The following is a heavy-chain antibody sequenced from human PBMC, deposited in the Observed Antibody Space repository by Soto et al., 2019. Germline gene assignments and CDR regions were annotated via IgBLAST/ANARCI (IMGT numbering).Heavy chain of an antibody. CDR2: INAGNGNT. CDR3: ARDCGGDCYTLGYYYYMDV. CDR1: GYTFTSYA. J-gene: IGHJ6*03. Sequence: ASVKVSCKASGYTFTSYAMHWVRQAPGQRLEWMGWINAGNGNTKYSQKFQGRVTITRDTSASTVYMELSSLRSEDTAVYYCARDCGGDCYTLGYYYYMDVWGKGTTVTVSS. D-gene: IGHD2-21*01. V-gene: IGHV1-3*01.